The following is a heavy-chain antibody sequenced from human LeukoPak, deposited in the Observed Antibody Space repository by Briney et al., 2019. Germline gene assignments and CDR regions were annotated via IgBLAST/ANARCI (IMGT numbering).Heavy chain of an antibody. V-gene: IGHV3-30*02. D-gene: IGHD1-7*01. Sequence: GRSLRLSCAASGFTFSNYGMHSVRQAPGKGLERVAFVLFDDRSTSYGDSVKGRFIISRDNSENTLFLHMNSLRPEDTAVYYCAKALVLTVAGTYYVYYCGQGPRVPVSS. CDR3: AKALVLTVAGTYYVYY. J-gene: IGHJ4*02. CDR2: VLFDDRST. CDR1: GFTFSNYG.